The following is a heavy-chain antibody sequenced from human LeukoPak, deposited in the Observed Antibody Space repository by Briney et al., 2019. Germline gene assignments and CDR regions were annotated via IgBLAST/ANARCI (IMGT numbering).Heavy chain of an antibody. D-gene: IGHD2-8*01. CDR1: EFSVGSNY. J-gene: IGHJ4*02. Sequence: PGGSLRLSCAASEFSVGSNYMTWVRQAPGKGLEWVSLIYSGGSTYYADSVKGRLTISRDNSKNTLYLQMNSLRVEDTAVYYCAKDATNRPHWGQGTLVTVSS. CDR3: AKDATNRPH. V-gene: IGHV3-66*01. CDR2: IYSGGST.